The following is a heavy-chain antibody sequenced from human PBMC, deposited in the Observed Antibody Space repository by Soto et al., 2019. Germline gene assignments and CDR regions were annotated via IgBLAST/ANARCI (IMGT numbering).Heavy chain of an antibody. CDR2: IWYDGSNK. Sequence: QVQLVESGGGVVQRGRSLRLSCAASRFTFSSYGMHWVRQAPGKGLEWVAVIWYDGSNKYYADSVKGRFTISRDNSKNTLYLQMNSLRAEDTAVYYCARDQGGWELLTDYWGQGTLVTVSS. V-gene: IGHV3-33*01. D-gene: IGHD1-26*01. CDR3: ARDQGGWELLTDY. CDR1: RFTFSSYG. J-gene: IGHJ4*02.